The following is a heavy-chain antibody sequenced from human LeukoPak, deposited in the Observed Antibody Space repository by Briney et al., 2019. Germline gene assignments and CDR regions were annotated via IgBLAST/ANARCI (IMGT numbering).Heavy chain of an antibody. CDR2: ISNDASVT. V-gene: IGHV3-23*01. CDR1: GFTFRFYA. Sequence: GGSLRLSCAGSGFTFRFYAMTWVRQAPGKGLEWVSGISNDASVTYAADSAKGRFNISRDDSKNTVYLQLNSLRVEDTAVYYCAKAYSSSLYGDAFHIWGQGTVVTVSP. CDR3: AKAYSSSLYGDAFHI. J-gene: IGHJ3*02. D-gene: IGHD6-13*01.